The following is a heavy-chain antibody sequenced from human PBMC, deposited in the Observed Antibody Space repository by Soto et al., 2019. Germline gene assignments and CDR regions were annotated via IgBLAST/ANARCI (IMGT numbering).Heavy chain of an antibody. CDR1: GGSISSSSYY. CDR2: IYYSGST. J-gene: IGHJ4*02. D-gene: IGHD3-3*01. Sequence: SETLSLTCTVSGGSISSSSYYWGWIRQPPGKGLEWIGSIYYSGSTYYNPSLKSRVTISVDTSKNQFSLKLSSVTAADTAVYYFARRHFNDLWSGNFYYCGQETLLTISS. V-gene: IGHV4-39*01. CDR3: ARRHFNDLWSGNFYY.